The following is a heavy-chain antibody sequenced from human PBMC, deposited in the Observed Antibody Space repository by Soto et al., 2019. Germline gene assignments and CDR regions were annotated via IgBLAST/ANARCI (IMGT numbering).Heavy chain of an antibody. CDR2: ISAYNGNT. D-gene: IGHD2-21*02. CDR3: ARDGLAYCGGDCPPGIVYGMDV. J-gene: IGHJ6*02. V-gene: IGHV1-18*04. CDR1: GYTFTSYG. Sequence: QVQLVQSGAEVKKPGASVKVSCKASGYTFTSYGISWVRQAPGQGLEWMGWISAYNGNTNYAQKLQGRVTMTTDTSTSTAYMELRSLRSDDTAVYYCARDGLAYCGGDCPPGIVYGMDVWGQGTTVTVSS.